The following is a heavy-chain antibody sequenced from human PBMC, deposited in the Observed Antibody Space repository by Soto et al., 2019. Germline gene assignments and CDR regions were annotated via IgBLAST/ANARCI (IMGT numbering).Heavy chain of an antibody. Sequence: SETLSLTCSVSGGSITGGSISSYYWSWIRQPPGKGLEWIGYIYYSGSTNYNPSLKSRVTISVDTSKNQFSLKLNSMTAADTAVYYCARHNYGSGSTYFDYWGQGTLVTVSS. CDR3: ARHNYGSGSTYFDY. J-gene: IGHJ4*02. CDR1: GGSITGGSISSYY. D-gene: IGHD3-10*01. CDR2: IYYSGST. V-gene: IGHV4-59*08.